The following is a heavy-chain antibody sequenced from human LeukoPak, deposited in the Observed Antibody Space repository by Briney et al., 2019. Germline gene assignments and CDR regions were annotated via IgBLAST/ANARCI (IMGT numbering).Heavy chain of an antibody. CDR3: ARDPLRYLRVGHHDY. J-gene: IGHJ4*02. Sequence: PGGSLRLSCAASGFTFSNSAMNWVRQVPGKGLEWVSSIDYDSSHIYYAASVRGRFTISRDNARNSVYLQMNSLRVEDTAVYYCARDPLRYLRVGHHDYWGQGTLVAVSS. CDR2: IDYDSSHI. V-gene: IGHV3-21*01. D-gene: IGHD3-9*01. CDR1: GFTFSNSA.